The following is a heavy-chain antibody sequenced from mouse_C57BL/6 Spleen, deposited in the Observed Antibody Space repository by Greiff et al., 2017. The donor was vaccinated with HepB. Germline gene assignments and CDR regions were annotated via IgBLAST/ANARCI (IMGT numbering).Heavy chain of an antibody. CDR2: IRNKANNHAT. CDR1: GFTFSDAW. CDR3: TRKDYYYDYDDLAY. Sequence: EVKLMESGGGLVQPGGSMKLSCAASGFTFSDAWMDWVRQSPEKGLEWVAEIRNKANNHATYYAESVKGRFTISRDDSKSSVYLQMNSLRAEDTGIYYCTRKDYYYDYDDLAYWGQGTLVTVSA. J-gene: IGHJ3*01. V-gene: IGHV6-6*01. D-gene: IGHD2-4*01.